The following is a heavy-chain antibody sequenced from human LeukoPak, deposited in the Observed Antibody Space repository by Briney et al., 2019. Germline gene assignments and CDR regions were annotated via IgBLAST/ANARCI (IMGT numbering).Heavy chain of an antibody. V-gene: IGHV3-48*01. CDR3: AKSGGFFDT. J-gene: IGHJ4*02. CDR2: ISSSSSTI. CDR1: GFTFSGYG. Sequence: GGSLRLSCAASGFTFSGYGMTWVRQAPGKGLEWVSYISSSSSTIYYADSVKGRFTISRDNAKNSLYLHMNSLRAEDTAVYYCAKSGGFFDTWGQGTLVTVSS. D-gene: IGHD1-26*01.